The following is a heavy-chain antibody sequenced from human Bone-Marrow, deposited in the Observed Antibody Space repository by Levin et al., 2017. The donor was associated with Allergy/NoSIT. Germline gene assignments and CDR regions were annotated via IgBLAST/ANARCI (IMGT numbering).Heavy chain of an antibody. V-gene: IGHV3-23*01. CDR3: AKDLRTARGLWVGELKRGGAFDI. D-gene: IGHD3-10*01. CDR1: GFTFSSYA. Sequence: GESLKISCAASGFTFSSYAMSWVRQAPGKGLEWVSAISGSGGSTYYADSVKGRFTISRDNSKNTLYLQMNSLRAEDTAVYYCAKDLRTARGLWVGELKRGGAFDIWGQGTMVTVSS. CDR2: ISGSGGST. J-gene: IGHJ3*02.